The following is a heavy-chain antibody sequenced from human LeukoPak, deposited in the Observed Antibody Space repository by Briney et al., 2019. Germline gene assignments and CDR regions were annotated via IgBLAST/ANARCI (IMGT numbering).Heavy chain of an antibody. CDR1: GFAFSSYS. J-gene: IGHJ4*02. D-gene: IGHD3-3*01. Sequence: GGSLRLSCAASGFAFSSYSMNWVRQAPGKRLEWVSSISSSSSYIYYADSVKGRFTISRDNAKNSLYLQMNSLRAEDTSVYYCASFDFWSGPGYWGQGTLVTVSS. CDR3: ASFDFWSGPGY. V-gene: IGHV3-21*01. CDR2: ISSSSSYI.